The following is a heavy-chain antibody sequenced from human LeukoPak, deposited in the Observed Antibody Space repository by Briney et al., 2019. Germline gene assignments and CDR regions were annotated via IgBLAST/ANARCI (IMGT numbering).Heavy chain of an antibody. J-gene: IGHJ4*02. D-gene: IGHD1-1*01. CDR1: GYTFTDYY. CDR2: INSDSGGA. V-gene: IGHV1-2*02. Sequence: ASVMVSCKASGYTFTDYYMNWVRQAPGQGLEWMGWINSDSGGANYAQQFQGRVTMTRDTSISTAYMILSGLRSDDTAVYYCARDRDTISTTDAGGDHFHYWGQGTLVTVSS. CDR3: ARDRDTISTTDAGGDHFHY.